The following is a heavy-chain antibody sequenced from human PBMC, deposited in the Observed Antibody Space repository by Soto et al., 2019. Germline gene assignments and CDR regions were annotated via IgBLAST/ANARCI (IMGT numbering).Heavy chain of an antibody. D-gene: IGHD2-2*01. J-gene: IGHJ5*02. CDR2: ISYGGSNK. CDR1: GFTFSSYG. CDR3: AKDNCISTSCYRMYNWFDP. V-gene: IGHV3-30*18. Sequence: QVQLVESGGGVVQPGRSLRLSCAASGFTFSSYGMHWVRQAPGKGLEWVAVISYGGSNKYYADSVKGRFTISRDNSKNPLYLQMNNLRAEDTAVYYCAKDNCISTSCYRMYNWFDPWGQGTPVTVSS.